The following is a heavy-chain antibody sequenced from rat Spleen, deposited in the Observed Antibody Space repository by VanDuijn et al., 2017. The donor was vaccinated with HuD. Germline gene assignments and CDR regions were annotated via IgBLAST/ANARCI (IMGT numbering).Heavy chain of an antibody. V-gene: IGHV5-20*01. D-gene: IGHD1-12*02. Sequence: EVQLVESDGDLVQPGGSLKLSCAASGFTFSDFYMAWVRQAPTKGLEWVATFSSGGGSTYYRDSVKGRFTISRDNAKNTLYLQMDSLRSEDTATYYCATGGFEHYDGTYYYGWFAFWGQGTLVTVSS. CDR1: GFTFSDFY. CDR2: FSSGGGST. J-gene: IGHJ3*01. CDR3: ATGGFEHYDGTYYYGWFAF.